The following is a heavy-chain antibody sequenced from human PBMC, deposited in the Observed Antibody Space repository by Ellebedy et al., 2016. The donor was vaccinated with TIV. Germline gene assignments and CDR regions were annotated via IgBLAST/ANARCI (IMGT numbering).Heavy chain of an antibody. J-gene: IGHJ2*01. CDR1: GGSISSSSYY. CDR2: IYYSGST. V-gene: IGHV4-39*01. Sequence: SETLSLTXTVSGGSISSSSYYWGWIRQPPGKGLEWIGSIYYSGSTYYNPSLKSRVTISVDTSKNQFSLKLSSVTAADTAVYYCARGYSSGWTNWFFDLWGRGTLVTVSS. CDR3: ARGYSSGWTNWFFDL. D-gene: IGHD6-19*01.